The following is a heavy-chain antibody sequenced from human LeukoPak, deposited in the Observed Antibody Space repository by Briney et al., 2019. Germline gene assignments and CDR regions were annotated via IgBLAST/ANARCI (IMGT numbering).Heavy chain of an antibody. CDR2: ISAYNGNT. V-gene: IGHV1-18*01. J-gene: IGHJ4*03. CDR1: GYSFTNYG. Sequence: ASVKVSCKASGYSFTNYGISWVRQAPGQGLEWMGWISAYNGNTNYAQKFQGRVTMTTDISTSTAYMELRSLRSDDTAVFYCARVRAYGSRGGEVGYFDYW. CDR3: ARVRAYGSRGGEVGYFDY. D-gene: IGHD3-16*01.